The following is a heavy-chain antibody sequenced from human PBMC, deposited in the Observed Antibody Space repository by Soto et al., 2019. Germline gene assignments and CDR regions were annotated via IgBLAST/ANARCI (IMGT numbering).Heavy chain of an antibody. Sequence: GESLKISCKGSGYSFTSYWIGWVRQMPGKGLGWMGIIYPGDSDTRYSPSCQGQVTISADKPISTAYLQWSSLKGSGTAMYYCAGHELRFLEWSATYYHDGMDVWGQGPTVTVS. J-gene: IGHJ6*02. D-gene: IGHD3-3*01. CDR3: AGHELRFLEWSATYYHDGMDV. CDR1: GYSFTSYW. CDR2: IYPGDSDT. V-gene: IGHV5-51*01.